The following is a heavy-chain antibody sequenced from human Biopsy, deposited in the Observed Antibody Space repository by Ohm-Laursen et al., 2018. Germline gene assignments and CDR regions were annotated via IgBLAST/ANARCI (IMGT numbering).Heavy chain of an antibody. J-gene: IGHJ5*02. CDR2: IFYRGST. D-gene: IGHD3-22*01. Sequence: GTLSLTCTVSGGSISNNNYYWGWIRQPPGKGLEWIGSIFYRGSTHYKPSLESRVNISVDTSKNQFSLKLNSVTAADTAVYHCARDYDTSGYYYVSWGQGTLVTVSS. V-gene: IGHV4-39*01. CDR3: ARDYDTSGYYYVS. CDR1: GGSISNNNYY.